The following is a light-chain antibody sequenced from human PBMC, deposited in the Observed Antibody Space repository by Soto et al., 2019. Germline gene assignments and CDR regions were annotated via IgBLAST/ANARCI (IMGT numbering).Light chain of an antibody. V-gene: IGLV2-23*02. J-gene: IGLJ2*01. Sequence: QSALTQPASVSGSPGQSITISCTETSSDIGSYNLVSWYQQHPGKAPILMIYDVSKRPSGVSNRFSGSKSGNTASLTISGLQAEDEADYYRSSYTGSDVVFGGGTKLTVL. CDR2: DVS. CDR1: SSDIGSYNL. CDR3: SSYTGSDVV.